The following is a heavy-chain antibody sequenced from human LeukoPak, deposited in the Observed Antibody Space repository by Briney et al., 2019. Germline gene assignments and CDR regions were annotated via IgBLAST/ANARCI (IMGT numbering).Heavy chain of an antibody. CDR1: GFSVTTMY. Sequence: GGSLRLSCTASGFSVTTMYMTWVRQAPGKGLEWVSSIYSDKEIHYADSVRGRFSISRDSSKNTVYLQMNSLRAEDTAVYYCARDGFLGPVTAYLDYWGQGTPVTVSS. V-gene: IGHV3-66*01. CDR3: ARDGFLGPVTAYLDY. CDR2: IYSDKEI. D-gene: IGHD2-21*02. J-gene: IGHJ4*02.